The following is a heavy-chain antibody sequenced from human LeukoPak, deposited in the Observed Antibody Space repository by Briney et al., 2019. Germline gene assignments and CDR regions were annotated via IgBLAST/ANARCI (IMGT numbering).Heavy chain of an antibody. CDR1: GFTLSSYE. CDR2: ISRTGNSI. CDR3: ARGPYSSNWYVDY. J-gene: IGHJ4*02. Sequence: GGSLRLSCAASGFTLSSYEMNWVRLAPGKGLEWISYISRTGNSIYYADSLKCGFSISRDSAKNSLYLQMNSLRAEDTAVYYCARGPYSSNWYVDYWGQGTLVTVAS. V-gene: IGHV3-48*03. D-gene: IGHD6-13*01.